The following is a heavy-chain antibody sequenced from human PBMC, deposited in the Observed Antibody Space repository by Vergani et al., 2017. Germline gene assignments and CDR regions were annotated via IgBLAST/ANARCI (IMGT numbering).Heavy chain of an antibody. D-gene: IGHD6-13*01. CDR1: GGSISSSSYY. V-gene: IGHV4-39*01. CDR3: AITVGSSWYFDL. Sequence: QLQLQESGPGLVKPSETLSLTCTVPGGSISSSSYYWGWIRQPPGKGLEWIGSIYYSGSTYYNPSLKSRVTISVDTSKNRFYLKLSSVTAADTAVYYCAITVGSSWYFDLWGRGTLVTVSS. J-gene: IGHJ2*01. CDR2: IYYSGST.